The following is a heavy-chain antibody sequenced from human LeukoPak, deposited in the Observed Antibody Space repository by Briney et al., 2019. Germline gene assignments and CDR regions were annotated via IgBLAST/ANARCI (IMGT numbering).Heavy chain of an antibody. CDR2: ISWNSGSI. J-gene: IGHJ6*03. V-gene: IGHV3-9*01. D-gene: IGHD3-22*01. CDR1: GFTFDDYA. Sequence: PGGSLRLSCAASGFTFDDYAMHWVRQAPAKGLEWVSGISWNSGSIGYADSVKGRFTISRDNAKNSLYLQMNSLRAEDTALYYCAKDGRRYYDSSGYYSYYYYMDVWGKGTTVTVSS. CDR3: AKDGRRYYDSSGYYSYYYYMDV.